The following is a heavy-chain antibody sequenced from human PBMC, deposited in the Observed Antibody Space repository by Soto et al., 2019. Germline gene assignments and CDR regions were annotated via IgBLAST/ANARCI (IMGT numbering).Heavy chain of an antibody. D-gene: IGHD2-8*01. V-gene: IGHV4-31*03. CDR3: ARQNCTNGVCYSHYYYYGMDV. CDR2: IYYSGST. CDR1: GGSISSGGYY. Sequence: QVQLQESGPGLVKPSQTLSLTCTVSGGSISSGGYYWSWIRQHPGKGLEWIGYIYYSGSTYYNPSLKSRVTLAVDPSKNQFSLKLSSVTAADTAVYYCARQNCTNGVCYSHYYYYGMDVWGQGTTVTVSS. J-gene: IGHJ6*02.